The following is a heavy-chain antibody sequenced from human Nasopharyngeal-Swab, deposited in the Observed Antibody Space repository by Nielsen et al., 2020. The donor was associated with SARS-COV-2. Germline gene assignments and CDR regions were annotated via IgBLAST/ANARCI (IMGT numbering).Heavy chain of an antibody. D-gene: IGHD1-7*01. V-gene: IGHV1-3*01. Sequence: ASVKVSCKASGYTFTSYAMHWVRQAPGQRLEWMGWINAGNGNTKYSQKFQGRVTIARDTSASTAYMELSSLRSEETAVYYCAIYHRITGTVNWGQGTLVTVSS. J-gene: IGHJ4*02. CDR2: INAGNGNT. CDR3: AIYHRITGTVN. CDR1: GYTFTSYA.